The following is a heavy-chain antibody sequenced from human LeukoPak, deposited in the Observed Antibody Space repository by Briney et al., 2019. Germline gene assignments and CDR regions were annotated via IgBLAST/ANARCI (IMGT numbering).Heavy chain of an antibody. V-gene: IGHV3-23*01. J-gene: IGHJ6*03. CDR2: ISGSGGST. CDR1: GCTFSSYA. Sequence: GGSLRLSCAASGCTFSSYAMSWVRQAPGKGLEWVSAISGSGGSTYYADSVKGRFTISRDNSKNTLYLQMNSLRAEDTAVYYCAKGRRGYSYGYPYYYYYYMDVWGKGTTVTVSS. D-gene: IGHD5-18*01. CDR3: AKGRRGYSYGYPYYYYYYMDV.